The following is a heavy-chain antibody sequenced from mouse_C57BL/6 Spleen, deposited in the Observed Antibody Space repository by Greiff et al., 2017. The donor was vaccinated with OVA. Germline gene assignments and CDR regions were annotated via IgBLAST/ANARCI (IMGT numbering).Heavy chain of an antibody. CDR1: GYSLTSYG. CDR3: ARNRGMDY. J-gene: IGHJ4*01. D-gene: IGHD3-3*01. Sequence: VQLQQSGPGLVQPSQSLSITCTASGYSLTSYGVHWVRQSPGKGLEWLGVIWRGESTDDNAALISRLIFSKDNTKSQILFKMNSLQADDTAIYYCARNRGMDYWGKGTSVTVSS. CDR2: IWRGEST. V-gene: IGHV2-2*01.